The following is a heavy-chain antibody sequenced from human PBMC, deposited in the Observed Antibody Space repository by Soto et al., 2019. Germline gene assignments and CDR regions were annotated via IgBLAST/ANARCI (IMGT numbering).Heavy chain of an antibody. CDR2: MNPNNGNT. CDR3: ARGLKLTTVTHYYYYYMDL. D-gene: IGHD4-4*01. Sequence: QVQLVQSGAEVKKPGASVKVSCKTSGYTFTSYDINLVRQAAGQGLEWMGWMNPNNGNTGYAQKFQGRVTMTRNTSESTAYMELNSLRSDDTAVYYCARGLKLTTVTHYYYYYMDLWGKGTKVTVSS. J-gene: IGHJ6*03. CDR1: GYTFTSYD. V-gene: IGHV1-8*01.